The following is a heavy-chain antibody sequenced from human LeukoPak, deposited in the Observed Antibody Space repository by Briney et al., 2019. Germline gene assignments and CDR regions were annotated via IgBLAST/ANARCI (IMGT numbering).Heavy chain of an antibody. J-gene: IGHJ4*02. CDR1: GFTFSSTS. Sequence: GGSLRLSWAASGFTFSSTSMSWVRQAPGKGLEWVAVTVGGGDGTYYADSVKGRFTISRDNSKNTLYLQMNSLRAEDTAVYYCAKDLDDSGSYYEGYFDYWGQGTLVTVSS. D-gene: IGHD1-26*01. V-gene: IGHV3-23*01. CDR3: AKDLDDSGSYYEGYFDY. CDR2: TVGGGDGT.